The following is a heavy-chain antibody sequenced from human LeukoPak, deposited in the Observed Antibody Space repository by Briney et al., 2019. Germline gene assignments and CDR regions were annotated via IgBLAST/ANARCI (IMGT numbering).Heavy chain of an antibody. D-gene: IGHD3-3*01. CDR3: ARQESVLHYDFWSGYFYYFDY. CDR1: GYTFTSYG. Sequence: ASVKVSCKASGYTFTSYGISWVRQAPGQGLEWMGWISAYNGNTNYAQKLQGRVTMTTDTSTSTAYMELRSLRADDTAVYYCARQESVLHYDFWSGYFYYFDYWGQGTLVTVSS. V-gene: IGHV1-18*01. J-gene: IGHJ4*02. CDR2: ISAYNGNT.